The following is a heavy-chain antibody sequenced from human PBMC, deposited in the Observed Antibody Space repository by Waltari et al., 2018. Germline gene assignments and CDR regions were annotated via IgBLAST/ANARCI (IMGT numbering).Heavy chain of an antibody. CDR1: GGTFSSYT. V-gene: IGHV1-69*08. CDR3: ARDFRGRIIAARLGAFDI. D-gene: IGHD6-6*01. CDR2: IIPSLGIA. Sequence: QVQLVQSGAEVKKPGSSVKVSCKASGGTFSSYTISWVRQAPGQGLEWMGRIIPSLGIANYAQKFHGRVTITADKSTSTAYMELSSLRSEDTAVYYCARDFRGRIIAARLGAFDIWGQGTMVTVSS. J-gene: IGHJ3*02.